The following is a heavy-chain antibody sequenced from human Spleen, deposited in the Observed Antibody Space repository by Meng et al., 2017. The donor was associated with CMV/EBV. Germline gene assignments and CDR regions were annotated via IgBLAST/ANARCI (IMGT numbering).Heavy chain of an antibody. CDR3: AKDIPYGSGCYGGMDV. CDR1: GFTFDDYA. CDR2: ISWNSDNI. Sequence: GGSLRLSCAASGFTFDDYAMHWVRQAPGKGLEWVSGISWNSDNIGYADSVKGRFTISRDNAKNSLYLQMNSLRAEDTALYYCAKDIPYGSGCYGGMDVWGQGTTVTVSS. V-gene: IGHV3-9*01. D-gene: IGHD3-10*01. J-gene: IGHJ6*02.